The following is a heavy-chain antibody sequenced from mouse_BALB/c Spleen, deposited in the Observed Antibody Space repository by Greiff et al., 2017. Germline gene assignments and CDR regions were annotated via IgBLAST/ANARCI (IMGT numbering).Heavy chain of an antibody. CDR3: ARKGYDGYFHY. V-gene: IGHV1-31*01. Sequence: EVQLQQSGPELVKPGASVKISCKASGYSFTGYYMHWVKQSHVKSLEWIGRINPYNGATSYNQNFKDKASLTVDKSSSTAYMELHSLTSEHSAVYYCARKGYDGYFHYWGQGTTLTVSS. CDR1: GYSFTGYY. CDR2: INPYNGAT. D-gene: IGHD2-3*01. J-gene: IGHJ2*01.